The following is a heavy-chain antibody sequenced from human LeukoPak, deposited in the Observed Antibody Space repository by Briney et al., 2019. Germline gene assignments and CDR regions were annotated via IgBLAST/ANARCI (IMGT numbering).Heavy chain of an antibody. Sequence: PGGSLRLSCAASGFTFDDYGMSWVRQAPGKGLEWVAVISYDGSNKYYADSVKGRFTISRDNSKNTLYLQMNSLRAEDTAVYYCARGRVVPAAIVDYWGQGTLVTVSS. D-gene: IGHD2-2*01. CDR1: GFTFDDYG. CDR2: ISYDGSNK. J-gene: IGHJ4*02. CDR3: ARGRVVPAAIVDY. V-gene: IGHV3-30*03.